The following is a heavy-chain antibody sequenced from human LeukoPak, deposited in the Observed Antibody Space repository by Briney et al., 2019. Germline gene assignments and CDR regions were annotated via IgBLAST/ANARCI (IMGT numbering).Heavy chain of an antibody. D-gene: IGHD3-22*01. V-gene: IGHV3-66*01. CDR2: IYSGGST. Sequence: PGGSLRLSCAASGFTVSSNYMSWVRQAPGKGLEWVSVIYSGGSTYYADSVKGRFTISRDNSKNTVDLQMNSLRAEDTAVYYCARGRDYDSSVAYWGQGTLVTVSS. CDR1: GFTVSSNY. J-gene: IGHJ4*02. CDR3: ARGRDYDSSVAY.